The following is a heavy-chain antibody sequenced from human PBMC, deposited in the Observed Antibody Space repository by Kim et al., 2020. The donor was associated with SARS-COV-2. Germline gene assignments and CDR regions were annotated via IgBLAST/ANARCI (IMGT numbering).Heavy chain of an antibody. V-gene: IGHV4-34*01. J-gene: IGHJ5*01. CDR1: GGSFSGYY. CDR2: INHSGST. Sequence: SETLSLTCAVYGGSFSGYYWSWIRQPPGKGLEWIGEINHSGSTNYNPSLKSRVTISVDTTKNQFSLKLSSVTAADTAVYYCARGPYYYGSGGYSPGGWF. D-gene: IGHD3-10*01. CDR3: ARGPYYYGSGGYSPGGWF.